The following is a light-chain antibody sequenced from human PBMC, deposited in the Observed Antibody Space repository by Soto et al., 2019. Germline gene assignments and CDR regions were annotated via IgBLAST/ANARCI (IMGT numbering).Light chain of an antibody. CDR1: RDISNY. J-gene: IGKJ4*01. CDR2: DAS. CDR3: QQNDNLPPLT. V-gene: IGKV1-33*01. Sequence: DIQMTQSPSSLSASVGDRVTITCQASRDISNYLNWYQYKPGKVPKLLIYDASKFETGVPSRFGGSGSGTDFTFTISSLQPEDVATYYCQQNDNLPPLTFGGGTKVEIK.